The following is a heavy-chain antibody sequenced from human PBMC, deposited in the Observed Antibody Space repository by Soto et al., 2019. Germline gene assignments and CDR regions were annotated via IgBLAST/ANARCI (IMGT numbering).Heavy chain of an antibody. D-gene: IGHD3-16*01. CDR3: ARHAAYDSVWGKSDGSDY. V-gene: IGHV4-39*01. Sequence: QLQLQESGPGLVKPSETLSLACTVSGGSISSNSSYWDWIRQPPGKGLEWIGSMYYSGATYHNPSLQSRVTISVDTSKNQFSLHLSSVTAADTAVYYCARHAAYDSVWGKSDGSDYWGQGTLVTVSS. CDR2: MYYSGAT. CDR1: GGSISSNSSY. J-gene: IGHJ4*02.